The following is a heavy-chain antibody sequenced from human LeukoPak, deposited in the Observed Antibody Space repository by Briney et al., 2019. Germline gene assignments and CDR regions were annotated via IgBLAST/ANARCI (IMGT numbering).Heavy chain of an antibody. CDR1: GYSFTSYW. Sequence: GESLKISCKGSGYSFTSYWIGWVRQMPGKGLEWMGIIYPGDSDTRYSPSFQGQVTISADKSISTAYLQWSSLKASDTAMYYYARVWGVREVVVAAFYHFDPWGQGTLVTVSS. CDR2: IYPGDSDT. V-gene: IGHV5-51*01. D-gene: IGHD2-15*01. J-gene: IGHJ5*02. CDR3: ARVWGVREVVVAAFYHFDP.